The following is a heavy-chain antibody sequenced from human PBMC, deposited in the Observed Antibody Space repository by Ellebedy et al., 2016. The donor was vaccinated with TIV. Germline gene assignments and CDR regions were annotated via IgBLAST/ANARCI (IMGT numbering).Heavy chain of an antibody. CDR2: IYYSGST. V-gene: IGHV4-31*11. CDR3: ARSSSGSGKFDY. J-gene: IGHJ4*02. Sequence: LRLSCAVYGGSFSGYYWSWIRQHPGKGLEWIGYIYYSGSTYYSPSLKSRVTISAETSKNQFSLKLSSVTAADTAVYYCARSSSGSGKFDYWGQGTQVTVSS. CDR1: GGSFSGYY. D-gene: IGHD1-26*01.